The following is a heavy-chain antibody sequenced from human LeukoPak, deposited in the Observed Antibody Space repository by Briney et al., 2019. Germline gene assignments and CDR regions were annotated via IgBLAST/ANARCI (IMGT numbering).Heavy chain of an antibody. CDR2: ISYDGSNK. J-gene: IGHJ4*02. CDR1: GFTFSSYA. Sequence: GGSLRLSCAASGFTFSSYAMSWVRQAPGKGLEGVAVISYDGSNKYYADSVKGRFTISRDNSKNTLYLQMNSLRAEDTAVYYCARSRASNWPNDYWGQGTLVTVSS. D-gene: IGHD1-1*01. V-gene: IGHV3-30-3*01. CDR3: ARSRASNWPNDY.